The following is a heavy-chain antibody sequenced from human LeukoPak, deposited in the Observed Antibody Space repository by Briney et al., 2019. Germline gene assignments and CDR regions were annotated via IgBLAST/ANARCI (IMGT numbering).Heavy chain of an antibody. CDR3: AKDKYYGSGSSLYGMDV. CDR2: ISGSGGST. Sequence: GGSLRLSCAASGFTFSSYAMSWVRQAPGKGLEWVSAISGSGGSTYYADSVKGRFTISRDNSKNTLYLQMNSLRAEDTAVYYCAKDKYYGSGSSLYGMDVWGQGTTVTVSS. D-gene: IGHD3-10*01. V-gene: IGHV3-23*01. CDR1: GFTFSSYA. J-gene: IGHJ6*02.